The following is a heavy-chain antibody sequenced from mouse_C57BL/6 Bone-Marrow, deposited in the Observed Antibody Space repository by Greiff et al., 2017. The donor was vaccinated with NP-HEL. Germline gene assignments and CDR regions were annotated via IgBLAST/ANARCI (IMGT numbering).Heavy chain of an antibody. Sequence: QVQLQQPGAELVKPGASVKMSCKASGYTFTSYWITWVKQRPGQGLEWIGDIYPGSGSTNYNEKFKSKATLTVDTSSSTAYMQLSSLTSEDSAVYYCARQSVYYGTYAMDYWGQGTSVTVSS. CDR2: IYPGSGST. CDR3: ARQSVYYGTYAMDY. J-gene: IGHJ4*01. V-gene: IGHV1-55*01. CDR1: GYTFTSYW. D-gene: IGHD1-1*01.